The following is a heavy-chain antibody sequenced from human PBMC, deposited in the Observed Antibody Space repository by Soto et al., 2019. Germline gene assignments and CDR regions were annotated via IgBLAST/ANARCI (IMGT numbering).Heavy chain of an antibody. CDR3: ARYPGYCSSTSCPGYWFDP. CDR1: GFTFSSYS. J-gene: IGHJ5*02. Sequence: PGGSLRLSCAASGFTFSSYSMNWVRQAPGKGLEWVSSISSSSSYIYYADSVKGRFTISRDNAKNSLYLQMNSLRAEDTAVCYCARYPGYCSSTSCPGYWFDPWGQGTLVTVSS. V-gene: IGHV3-21*01. CDR2: ISSSSSYI. D-gene: IGHD2-2*01.